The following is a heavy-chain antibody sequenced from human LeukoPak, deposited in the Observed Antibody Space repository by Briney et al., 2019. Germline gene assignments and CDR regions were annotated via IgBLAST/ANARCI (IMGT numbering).Heavy chain of an antibody. CDR2: ISAYNGNT. V-gene: IGHV1-18*01. Sequence: ASVKVSCMASGYTFTSYGISWVRQAPGQGLEWMGWISAYNGNTNYAQKLQGRVTMTTDTSTSTAYMELRSLRSDDTAVYYCARGYDFWSGYYHFDYWGQGTLVTVSS. CDR1: GYTFTSYG. J-gene: IGHJ4*02. CDR3: ARGYDFWSGYYHFDY. D-gene: IGHD3-3*01.